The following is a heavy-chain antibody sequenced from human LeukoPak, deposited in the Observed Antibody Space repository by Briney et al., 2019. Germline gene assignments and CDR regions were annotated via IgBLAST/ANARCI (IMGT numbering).Heavy chain of an antibody. CDR2: INHSGST. J-gene: IGHJ4*02. CDR1: GGSFSGYY. D-gene: IGHD3-9*01. V-gene: IGHV4-34*01. CDR3: ARGSRLVPDY. Sequence: SETLSLTCAVYGGSFSGYYWSWIRQPPGKGLEWIGEINHSGSTNYNPSLKSRVTISVDTSKNQFSPKLSSVTAADTAVYYCARGSRLVPDYWGQGTLVTVSS.